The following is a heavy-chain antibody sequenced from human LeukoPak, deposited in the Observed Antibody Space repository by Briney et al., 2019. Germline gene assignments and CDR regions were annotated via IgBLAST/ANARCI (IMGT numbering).Heavy chain of an antibody. V-gene: IGHV4-59*01. J-gene: IGHJ4*02. CDR2: IYYSGST. CDR1: GGSISSYY. Sequence: KPSETLSLTCTVSGGSISSYYWSWIRQPPGKGLEWIGYIYYSGSTNYNPSLKSRVTISVDTSKNQFSLKLSSVTAADTAVYYCAKLPTIIAARLSLDYWGQGTLVTVSS. D-gene: IGHD6-13*01. CDR3: AKLPTIIAARLSLDY.